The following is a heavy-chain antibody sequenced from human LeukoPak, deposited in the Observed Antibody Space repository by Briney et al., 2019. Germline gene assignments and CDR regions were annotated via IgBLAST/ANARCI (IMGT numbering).Heavy chain of an antibody. J-gene: IGHJ4*02. CDR2: FSGTSGLT. D-gene: IGHD1-26*01. Sequence: GGSLRLSCVASGFDFSSYGLSWVRQSPGKGLEWVSTFSGTSGLTYYADSVKGRFTISRDNSKNALYLQMNSLRDEDTAVYYCAKDPRVWWELPLYYFDYWGQGTLVTVSS. CDR1: GFDFSSYG. V-gene: IGHV3-23*01. CDR3: AKDPRVWWELPLYYFDY.